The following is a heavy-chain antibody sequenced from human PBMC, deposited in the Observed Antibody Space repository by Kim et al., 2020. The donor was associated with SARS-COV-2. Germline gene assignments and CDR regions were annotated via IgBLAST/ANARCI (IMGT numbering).Heavy chain of an antibody. CDR2: ISSNGGST. J-gene: IGHJ6*02. CDR3: ARDLVGAARPPPYYYYYGMDV. CDR1: GFTFSSYA. D-gene: IGHD6-6*01. Sequence: GGSLRLSCAASGFTFSSYAMHWVRQAPGKGLEYVSAISSNGGSTYYANSVKGRFTISRDNSKNTLYLQMGSLRAEDMAVYYCARDLVGAARPPPYYYYYGMDVWGQGTTVTVSS. V-gene: IGHV3-64*01.